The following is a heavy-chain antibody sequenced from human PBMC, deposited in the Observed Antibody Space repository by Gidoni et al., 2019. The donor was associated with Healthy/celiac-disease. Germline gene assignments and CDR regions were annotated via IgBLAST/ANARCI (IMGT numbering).Heavy chain of an antibody. CDR3: ARVQIGYSSGWYDYFDY. D-gene: IGHD6-19*01. Sequence: TVSSNYMSCVRQAPGEGLELVSVLYSGGSTYYADSVKGRFTISRDNSKNTLYLQMNSLRAEDTAVYYCARVQIGYSSGWYDYFDYWGQGTLVTVSS. CDR1: TVSSNY. V-gene: IGHV3-53*01. CDR2: LYSGGST. J-gene: IGHJ4*02.